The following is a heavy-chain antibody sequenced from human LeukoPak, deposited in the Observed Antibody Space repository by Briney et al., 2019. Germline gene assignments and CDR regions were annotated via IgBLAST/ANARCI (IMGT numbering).Heavy chain of an antibody. CDR3: ARAVLLWFGELYYFDY. J-gene: IGHJ4*02. CDR2: NNHSGST. D-gene: IGHD3-10*01. V-gene: IGHV4-34*01. CDR1: GGSFSGYY. Sequence: SETLSLTCAVYGGSFSGYYWSWIRQPPGKGLEWIGENNHSGSTNYNPSLKSRVTISVDTSKNQFSLKLSSVTAADTAVYYCARAVLLWFGELYYFDYWGQGTLVTVSS.